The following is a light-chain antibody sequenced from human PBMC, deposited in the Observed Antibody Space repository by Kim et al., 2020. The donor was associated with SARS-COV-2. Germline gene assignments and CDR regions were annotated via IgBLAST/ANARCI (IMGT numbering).Light chain of an antibody. V-gene: IGKV3-20*01. CDR2: GTS. CDR3: HQYGRSPIT. Sequence: EVVLTQSPGTLSLSPGERATLSCRASESLASNYFAWYQQRPGQAPRLVLYGTSTRATGIPDRFSGRMSGTDLTLTISRVEPEDCAVYYCHQYGRSPITFGQGTRLEIK. CDR1: ESLASNY. J-gene: IGKJ5*01.